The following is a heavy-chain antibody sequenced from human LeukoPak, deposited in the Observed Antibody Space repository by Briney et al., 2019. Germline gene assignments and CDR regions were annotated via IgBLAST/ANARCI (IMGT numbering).Heavy chain of an antibody. CDR1: GFTFDDYT. V-gene: IGHV3-30-3*01. D-gene: IGHD2-2*01. Sequence: GGSLRLSCAASGFTFDDYTMHWVRQAPGKGLEWVAVISYDGSNKYYADSVKGRFTISRDNSKNTLYLQMNSLRAEDTAVYYCARAIVVPAATTTYFDYWGQGTLVTVSS. J-gene: IGHJ4*02. CDR3: ARAIVVPAATTTYFDY. CDR2: ISYDGSNK.